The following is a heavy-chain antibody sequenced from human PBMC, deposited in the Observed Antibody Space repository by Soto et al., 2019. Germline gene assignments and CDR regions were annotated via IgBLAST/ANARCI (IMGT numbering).Heavy chain of an antibody. V-gene: IGHV3-23*01. J-gene: IGHJ6*02. D-gene: IGHD3-10*01. CDR1: GFTFSSYA. CDR2: ISGSGGST. Sequence: GGSLRLSCAASGFTFSSYAMSWVRQAPGKGLEWVSAISGSGGSTYYADSVKGRFTISRDNSKNTLYLQMNSLRAEDTAVYYCAKEVTMVRGSRTYYYHGTDVWGQGATVTVSS. CDR3: AKEVTMVRGSRTYYYHGTDV.